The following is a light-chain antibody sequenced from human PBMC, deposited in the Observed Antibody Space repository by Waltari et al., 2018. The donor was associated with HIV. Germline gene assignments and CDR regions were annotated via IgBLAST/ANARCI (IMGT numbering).Light chain of an antibody. V-gene: IGLV1-47*01. Sequence: QSVLAQPRSVSGSPGQTVNISCSGSTSTARNKYVYWYQQITGVAPKLLIYRNTQRPSGVPDLFSGSKSGTSASLAISGLRTEDEAEYYCAVWDDRLSGRLFGGGTKVTVL. CDR2: RNT. CDR1: TSTARNKY. CDR3: AVWDDRLSGRL. J-gene: IGLJ2*01.